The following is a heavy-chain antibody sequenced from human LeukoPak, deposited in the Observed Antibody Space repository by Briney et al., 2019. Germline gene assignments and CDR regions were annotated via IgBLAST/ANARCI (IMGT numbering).Heavy chain of an antibody. CDR3: ARGGVLLWFGELTHGAFDI. CDR2: INPNSGGT. CDR1: GGTFSSYA. Sequence: ASVKVSCKASGGTFSSYAISWVRQAPGQGLEWMGWINPNSGGTNYAQKFQGWVTMTRDTSISTAYMELSRLRSDDTAVYYCARGGVLLWFGELTHGAFDIWGQGTMVTVSS. V-gene: IGHV1-2*04. D-gene: IGHD3-10*01. J-gene: IGHJ3*02.